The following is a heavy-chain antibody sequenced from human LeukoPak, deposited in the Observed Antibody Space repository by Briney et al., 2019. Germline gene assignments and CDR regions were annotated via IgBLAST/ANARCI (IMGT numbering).Heavy chain of an antibody. Sequence: SETLSLTCTVSGGSISDYYWSWIRQPPGKGLEWIGYIYYSGSTNYNPSLKSRVTISVDTSKNQFSLKLTSVTAADTAVYYCARGYQLLFNYWGQGTLVTVSS. J-gene: IGHJ4*02. V-gene: IGHV4-59*01. CDR2: IYYSGST. D-gene: IGHD2-2*01. CDR3: ARGYQLLFNY. CDR1: GGSISDYY.